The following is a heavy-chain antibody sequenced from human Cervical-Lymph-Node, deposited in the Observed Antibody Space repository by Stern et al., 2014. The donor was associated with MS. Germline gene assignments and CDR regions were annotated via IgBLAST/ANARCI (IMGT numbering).Heavy chain of an antibody. V-gene: IGHV4-30-4*01. CDR1: GGSVSSDDYC. J-gene: IGHJ4*02. Sequence: QVQLQESGPGLVKPSQTLSLTCTVSGGSVSSDDYCWTWIRPPTGKGLEWIGYIDYSGSTSYNASLKSRLTISIDTSKNQFSLKLNSVTAADTAVYYCAATVDYGDSYAGDWGQGTLVTVSS. CDR2: IDYSGST. D-gene: IGHD4-17*01. CDR3: AATVDYGDSYAGD.